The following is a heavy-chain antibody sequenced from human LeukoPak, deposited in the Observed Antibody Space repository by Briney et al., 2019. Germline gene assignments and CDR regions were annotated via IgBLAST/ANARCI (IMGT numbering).Heavy chain of an antibody. J-gene: IGHJ4*02. V-gene: IGHV1-46*01. CDR1: GYTFTSYY. D-gene: IGHD2-2*01. CDR2: INPSGGST. Sequence: ASVKVSCKASGYTFTSYYMHWVRQAPGQGLEWMGIINPSGGSTSYAQKFQGRVTMTRHMSTSTVYMELSSLRSEDTAVYYCAREAAAIARSGYYFDYWGQGTLVTVSS. CDR3: AREAAAIARSGYYFDY.